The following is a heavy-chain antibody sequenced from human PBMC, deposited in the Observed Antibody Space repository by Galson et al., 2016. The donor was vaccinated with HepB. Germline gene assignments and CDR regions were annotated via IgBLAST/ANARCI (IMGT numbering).Heavy chain of an antibody. CDR3: ATSPILRYFDWLRSQGHERFDY. V-gene: IGHV3-21*01. CDR2: ISSSSSYI. J-gene: IGHJ4*02. D-gene: IGHD3-9*01. Sequence: SLRLSCAASGFTFSSYSMNWVRQAPGKGLEWVSSISSSSSYIYYADSVKGRFTISRDNAKNSLYLHMNSLRAEDTDVYYCATSPILRYFDWLRSQGHERFDYWGQGTLVTVSS. CDR1: GFTFSSYS.